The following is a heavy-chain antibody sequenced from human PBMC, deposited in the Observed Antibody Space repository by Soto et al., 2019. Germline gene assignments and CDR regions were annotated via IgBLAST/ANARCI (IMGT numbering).Heavy chain of an antibody. D-gene: IGHD3-22*01. Sequence: QVQLVESGGGVVQPGRSLRLSCAASGFTFSSYGMHWVRQAPGKGLEWVAVISYDGSNKYYADSVKGRFTISRDNSKNTLYPQMNSLRAEDTAVYYCAKGPYYDSSGYYYYFDYWGQGTLVTVSS. CDR2: ISYDGSNK. CDR3: AKGPYYDSSGYYYYFDY. J-gene: IGHJ4*02. V-gene: IGHV3-30*18. CDR1: GFTFSSYG.